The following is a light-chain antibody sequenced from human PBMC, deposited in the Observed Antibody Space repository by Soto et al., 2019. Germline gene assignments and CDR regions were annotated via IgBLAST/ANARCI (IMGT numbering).Light chain of an antibody. J-gene: IGLJ1*01. CDR3: SSYTKTSNYI. CDR1: SSDVGGYKY. CDR2: VVS. V-gene: IGLV2-14*01. Sequence: QSVLTQPASVSGSPGQSITITCTGTSSDVGGYKYVSWYQQHPGKAPKLLIYVVSNRPSGVSNRFPGSKAGNTASLTISGLRAEDEADYYCSSYTKTSNYIFGNGTKVTV.